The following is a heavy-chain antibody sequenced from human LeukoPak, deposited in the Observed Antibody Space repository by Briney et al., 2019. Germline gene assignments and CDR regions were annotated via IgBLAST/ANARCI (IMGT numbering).Heavy chain of an antibody. CDR1: GFTFRNYV. J-gene: IGHJ4*02. V-gene: IGHV3-23*01. CDR2: IGGTDGTT. Sequence: AGGSRRLSCAASGFTFRNYVMNWVRHAPGKGLEWVSAIGGTDGTTFYAAFVKGRFTISRDNSRNTLYLQMNSLRAEDTAVYYCTKRINGVGSYYIDFWGQGTVVSVSS. D-gene: IGHD3-10*01. CDR3: TKRINGVGSYYIDF.